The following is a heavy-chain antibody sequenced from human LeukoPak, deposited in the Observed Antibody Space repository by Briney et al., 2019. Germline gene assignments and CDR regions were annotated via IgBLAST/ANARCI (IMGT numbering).Heavy chain of an antibody. CDR2: ISAYNGNT. CDR1: GYTFTSYG. Sequence: ASVKVSCKASGYTFTSYGISWVRQAPGQGLEWMGWISAYNGNTNYAQKLQGRVTMTTDTSTSTAYMELRSLRSDDTAVYYCARGTPYSSSWWAVEGAYYFDYWGQGTLVTVSS. CDR3: ARGTPYSSSWWAVEGAYYFDY. D-gene: IGHD6-13*01. J-gene: IGHJ4*02. V-gene: IGHV1-18*01.